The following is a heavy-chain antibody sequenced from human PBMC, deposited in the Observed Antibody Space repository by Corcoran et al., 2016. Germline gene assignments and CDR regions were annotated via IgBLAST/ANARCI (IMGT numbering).Heavy chain of an antibody. CDR1: GYTFSSYY. Sequence: QVQLVQSGAEVKKPGDSVKVSCKASGYTFSSYYMHWGRQAPGQGIAWMGISNPSGGSTSYAQKFPGRVTMTRDKSTSTVYMELSSLRSEDTAVYYCASRYYLSWGQGTLVTVSS. D-gene: IGHD2-21*01. CDR2: SNPSGGST. J-gene: IGHJ5*02. V-gene: IGHV1-46*01. CDR3: ASRYYLS.